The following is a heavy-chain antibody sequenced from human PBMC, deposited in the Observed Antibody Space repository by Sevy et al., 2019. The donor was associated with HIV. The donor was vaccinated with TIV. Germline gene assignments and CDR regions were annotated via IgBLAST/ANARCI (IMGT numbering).Heavy chain of an antibody. CDR1: GFTFGDYW. D-gene: IGHD3-22*01. V-gene: IGHV3-7*04. J-gene: IGHJ4*02. Sequence: GGSLRLSCAASGFTFGDYWLTWVRQVPGKGLEWVANIKQGGSETYYADSVKGRFTISRDNAKNSVYLQMNSLRPEDTAIYYCARGNSGSFDYWGQGTLVTVSS. CDR2: IKQGGSET. CDR3: ARGNSGSFDY.